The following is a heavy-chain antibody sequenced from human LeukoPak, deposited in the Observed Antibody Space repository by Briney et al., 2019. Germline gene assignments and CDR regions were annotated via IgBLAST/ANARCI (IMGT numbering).Heavy chain of an antibody. D-gene: IGHD6-19*01. J-gene: IGHJ1*01. V-gene: IGHV3-53*01. CDR2: IYSGGST. Sequence: PGGSLRLSCAASGFTVSSNYMSWVRQAPGKGLEWVSVIYSGGSTYYADSVKGRFTISRGNSKNTLYLQMNNLRAEDTAVYYCAKDFEQSTRAEYFHHWGQGTLVTVSS. CDR1: GFTVSSNY. CDR3: AKDFEQSTRAEYFHH.